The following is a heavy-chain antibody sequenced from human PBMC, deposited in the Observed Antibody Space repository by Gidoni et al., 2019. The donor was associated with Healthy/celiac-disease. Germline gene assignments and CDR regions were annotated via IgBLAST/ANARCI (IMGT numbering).Heavy chain of an antibody. CDR2: ISSSSSYT. J-gene: IGHJ4*02. CDR1: GFTFSDYY. D-gene: IGHD1-20*01. CDR3: ARTPNWTNGYYFDY. V-gene: IGHV3-11*06. Sequence: QVQLVESGGGLVKPGGSLRLSCAASGFTFSDYYMSWIRQAPGKGLEWVSYISSSSSYTNYADSVKGRFTISRDNARNSLYLQMNSLRAEDTAVYYCARTPNWTNGYYFDYWGQGTLVTVSS.